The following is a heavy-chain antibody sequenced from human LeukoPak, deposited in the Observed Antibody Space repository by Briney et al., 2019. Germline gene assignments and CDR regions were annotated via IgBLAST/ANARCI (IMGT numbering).Heavy chain of an antibody. CDR2: INPNSGGT. Sequence: ASVKVSCKASGYTFTGYYTHWVRQAPGQGLEWMGWINPNSGGTNYAQKFQGRVTMTRDTSISTAYMELSRLRSDDTAVYYCARGYCSGGSCYSLYFQHWGQGTLVTVSS. CDR1: GYTFTGYY. J-gene: IGHJ1*01. CDR3: ARGYCSGGSCYSLYFQH. V-gene: IGHV1-2*02. D-gene: IGHD2-15*01.